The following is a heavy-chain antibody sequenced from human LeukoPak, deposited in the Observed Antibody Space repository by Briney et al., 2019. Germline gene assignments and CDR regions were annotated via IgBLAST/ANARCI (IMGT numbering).Heavy chain of an antibody. CDR1: EFTFSNYA. CDR3: ARPLGRGYSYDDAFDI. D-gene: IGHD5-18*01. J-gene: IGHJ3*02. CDR2: ISGSGAGT. Sequence: HPGGSLRLSCATSEFTFSNYAMSWVRQAPGKGLEWVSAISGSGAGTYYADSVKGRFTISRDNSKNTLYLQMDSLRAEDTAVYYCARPLGRGYSYDDAFDIWGQGTMVTVSS. V-gene: IGHV3-23*01.